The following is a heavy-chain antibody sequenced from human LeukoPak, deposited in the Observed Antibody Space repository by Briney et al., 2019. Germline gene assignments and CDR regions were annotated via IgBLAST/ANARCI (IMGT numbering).Heavy chain of an antibody. Sequence: SETLSRTCAVYGGSFSGYYWSWIRQPPGKGLEWIGEINHSGSTNYNPSLKSRVTISVDTSKNQFSLKLSSVTAADTAVYYCARGGSSNLEGGWFDPWGQGTLVTVSS. V-gene: IGHV4-34*01. J-gene: IGHJ5*02. CDR1: GGSFSGYY. D-gene: IGHD6-13*01. CDR3: ARGGSSNLEGGWFDP. CDR2: INHSGST.